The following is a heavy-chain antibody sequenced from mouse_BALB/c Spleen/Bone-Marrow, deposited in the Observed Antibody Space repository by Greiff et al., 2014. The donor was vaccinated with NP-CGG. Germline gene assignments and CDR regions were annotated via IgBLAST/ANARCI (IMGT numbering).Heavy chain of an antibody. CDR3: ARFLGGY. CDR1: GYTFTEYT. D-gene: IGHD4-1*01. V-gene: IGHV1-18*01. CDR2: IIPNNGDT. Sequence: VQLQQSGPELVKPGASVKISCKTSGYTFTEYTMHWVKQGHGKSLEWIGGIIPNNGDTSYNQKFKGKATLTVDKSSSTAYMELRSLTSEDSAVHYCARFLGGYWGQGTLVTVSA. J-gene: IGHJ3*01.